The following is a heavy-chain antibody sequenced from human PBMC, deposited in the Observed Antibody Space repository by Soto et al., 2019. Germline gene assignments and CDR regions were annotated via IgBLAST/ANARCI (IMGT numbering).Heavy chain of an antibody. CDR2: ISYDGSNK. V-gene: IGHV3-30-3*01. CDR3: ARDLFWSGYPYYSYGMDV. J-gene: IGHJ6*02. Sequence: GGSLRLSCAASGFTFSSYAMHWVRQAPGKGLEWVAVISYDGSNKYYADSVKGRFTISRDNSKNTLYLQMNSLRAEDTAVYYCARDLFWSGYPYYSYGMDVWGQGTTVTVSS. CDR1: GFTFSSYA. D-gene: IGHD3-3*01.